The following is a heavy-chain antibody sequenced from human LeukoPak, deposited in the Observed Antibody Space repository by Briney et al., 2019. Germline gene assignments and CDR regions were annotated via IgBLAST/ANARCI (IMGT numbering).Heavy chain of an antibody. V-gene: IGHV1-69*13. J-gene: IGHJ4*02. CDR1: GGTFSCYA. CDR2: IIPIFGTA. Sequence: SVTVSCKASGGTFSCYAISWVRQAPGQGLEWMGGIIPIFGTANYAQKFQGRVTITADESTSTAYMELSSLRSEDTAVYYCASLRITMVRGEGAYYFDYWGQGTLVTVSS. CDR3: ASLRITMVRGEGAYYFDY. D-gene: IGHD3-10*01.